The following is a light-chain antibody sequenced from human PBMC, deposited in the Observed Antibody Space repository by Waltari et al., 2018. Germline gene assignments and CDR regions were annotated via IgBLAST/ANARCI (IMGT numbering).Light chain of an antibody. CDR2: GAS. CDR3: QQYNNWPLYT. J-gene: IGKJ2*01. Sequence: ETVMTQSPAILSVSPGESATLSCRASQSIKSHLAWYQQKPGQAPRLLIYGASTRAAGITARFSGGGSGTEFILTISSLQSEDFATYHCQQYNNWPLYTFGQGTKLEI. CDR1: QSIKSH. V-gene: IGKV3-15*01.